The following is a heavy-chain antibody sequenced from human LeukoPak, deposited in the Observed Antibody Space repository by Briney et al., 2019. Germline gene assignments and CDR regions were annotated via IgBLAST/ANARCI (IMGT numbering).Heavy chain of an antibody. Sequence: GGSLRLSCAPSGFTFSTYWMSWVRQAPGKGLEWVAHIKQDRSEKYYVDSVKDRFTIARDNAKNSLYLQMNSLRAEDTAVYYCARDPSRGYNYGYGDYWGQGTLVIVSS. CDR2: IKQDRSEK. CDR1: GFTFSTYW. CDR3: ARDPSRGYNYGYGDY. D-gene: IGHD5-18*01. J-gene: IGHJ4*02. V-gene: IGHV3-7*01.